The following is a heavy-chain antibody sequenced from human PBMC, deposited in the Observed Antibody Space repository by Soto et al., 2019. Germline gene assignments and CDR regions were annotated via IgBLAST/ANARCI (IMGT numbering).Heavy chain of an antibody. CDR3: PREGSDYAYYYRMDV. D-gene: IGHD3-22*01. V-gene: IGHV1-8*01. CDR1: GDTFTSYD. Sequence: CDTSGDTFTSYDINWGRQTTGQWLWWRGWMDPNSVNTGYAQKFQGSVTMTRNTSISTAYMELRSLRSEDTAVYYCPREGSDYAYYYRMDVWGQGTTV. CDR2: MDPNSVNT. J-gene: IGHJ6*02.